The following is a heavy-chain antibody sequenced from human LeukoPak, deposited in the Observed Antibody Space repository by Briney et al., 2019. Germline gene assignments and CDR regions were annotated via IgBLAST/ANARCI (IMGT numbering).Heavy chain of an antibody. J-gene: IGHJ3*02. Sequence: SGGSLRLSCAASGFTFSDYYMSWIRQAPGKGLEWVSYISSSGSTIYYADSVKGRFTISRDNAKNSLYLQMNSLRAEDTAVYYCATHRSYSSGWYESAFDIWGQGTMVTVSS. CDR3: ATHRSYSSGWYESAFDI. V-gene: IGHV3-11*01. D-gene: IGHD6-19*01. CDR1: GFTFSDYY. CDR2: ISSSGSTI.